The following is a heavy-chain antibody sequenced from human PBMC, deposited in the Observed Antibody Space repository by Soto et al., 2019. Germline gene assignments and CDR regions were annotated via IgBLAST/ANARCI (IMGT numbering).Heavy chain of an antibody. V-gene: IGHV3-33*01. J-gene: IGHJ6*02. Sequence: PGGSLRLSCAASGFSFSSSGMHWVRQAPGKGLEWVAVIRSDGSNIYYADSVKGRFTISRDNSKNTLYLQMSSLRVEDTALYYCARRTRQDFDNTYYGLDVWGQGTMVTVSS. D-gene: IGHD3-16*01. CDR2: IRSDGSNI. CDR1: GFSFSSSG. CDR3: ARRTRQDFDNTYYGLDV.